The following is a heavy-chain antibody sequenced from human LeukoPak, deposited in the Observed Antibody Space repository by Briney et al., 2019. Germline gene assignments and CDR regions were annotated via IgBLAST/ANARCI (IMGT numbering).Heavy chain of an antibody. V-gene: IGHV4-59*01. CDR1: GGSISSYY. D-gene: IGHD6-13*01. J-gene: IGHJ3*02. Sequence: PSETLSLTCTVSGGSISSYYWSWIRQPPGKGLEWVGYIYYSGSTYDNPSLKSRVTISVDTSKNQFSLKLNSVTAADMAVYYCARALTYSSSSVSAFDIWGQGTMVTVSS. CDR3: ARALTYSSSSVSAFDI. CDR2: IYYSGST.